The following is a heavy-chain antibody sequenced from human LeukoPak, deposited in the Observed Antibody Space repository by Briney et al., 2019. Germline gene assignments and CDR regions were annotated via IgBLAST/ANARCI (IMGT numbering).Heavy chain of an antibody. J-gene: IGHJ4*02. CDR3: ARQNDFWLDY. CDR1: GSPFSGYW. D-gene: IGHD3-3*01. Sequence: GGSLRISCKGSGSPFSGYWIGGVRQMPGKGLGWMGVIYPGDSDTRHSPSLQGQVTISVDTPIGTPSLHGSRPQPSAPCIYSCARQNDFWLDYWGQGTLVTVSS. CDR2: IYPGDSDT. V-gene: IGHV5-51*01.